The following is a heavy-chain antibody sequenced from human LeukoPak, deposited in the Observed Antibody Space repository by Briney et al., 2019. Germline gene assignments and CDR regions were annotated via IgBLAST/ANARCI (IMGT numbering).Heavy chain of an antibody. J-gene: IGHJ3*02. CDR2: FDLEDGET. D-gene: IGHD2-15*01. CDR3: ATEGTCLPGYCSGGSCYSGAFDI. V-gene: IGHV1-24*01. CDR1: GYTLTELS. Sequence: ASVKVSCKVSGYTLTELSMHWVRQAPGKGLEWMGGFDLEDGETIYAQKFQGRVTMTEDTSTDTAYLELSSLRSEDTAVYYWATEGTCLPGYCSGGSCYSGAFDIWGQGTMVTVSS.